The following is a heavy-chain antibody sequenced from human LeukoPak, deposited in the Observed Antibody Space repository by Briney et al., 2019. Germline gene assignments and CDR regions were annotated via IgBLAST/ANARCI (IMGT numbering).Heavy chain of an antibody. CDR3: ARAGRGTYYYFDV. CDR1: GYLSTRYG. CDR2: ISGSTGNT. J-gene: IGHJ4*02. V-gene: IGHV1-18*01. Sequence: ASVKVSCKAPGYLSTRYGFIWVRQAPGHGLQWMGWISGSTGNTNYAQIVQGRVSMTTDTSTNTAYMELRSLTVDDTAVYYCARAGRGTYYYFDVWGQGTLVTVSS. D-gene: IGHD3-10*01.